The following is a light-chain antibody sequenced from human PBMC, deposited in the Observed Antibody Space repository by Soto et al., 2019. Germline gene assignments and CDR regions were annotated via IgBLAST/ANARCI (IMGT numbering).Light chain of an antibody. V-gene: IGKV3-15*01. CDR2: GAS. CDR1: QSVSSN. J-gene: IGKJ1*01. CDR3: QQYNNWPPIT. Sequence: EIVMTQSPATLSVSPGEGATLSCRASQSVSSNLAWYQQKPGQAPRLLIYGASTRATDIPARFSGSGSRTEFTLTISSLQSEDFAVYYCQQYNNWPPITFGQGTKVDIK.